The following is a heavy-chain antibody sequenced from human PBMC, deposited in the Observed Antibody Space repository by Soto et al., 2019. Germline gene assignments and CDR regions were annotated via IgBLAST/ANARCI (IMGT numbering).Heavy chain of an antibody. CDR2: IYPGDSDT. V-gene: IGHV5-51*01. CDR1: GYTFSTYW. D-gene: IGHD3-9*01. J-gene: IGHJ5*02. CDR3: AKLAAFILLERTPTLIPFTP. Sequence: GESLKISCKGSGYTFSTYWIAWVRQTPGKGLEWMGVIYPGDSDTRYSPSFQGQVTISVDTSISTAYLQWSSLKASDSATYYCAKLAAFILLERTPTLIPFTPRGRATLI.